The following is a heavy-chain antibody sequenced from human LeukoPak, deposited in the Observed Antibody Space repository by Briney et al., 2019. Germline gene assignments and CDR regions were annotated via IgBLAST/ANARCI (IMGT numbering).Heavy chain of an antibody. D-gene: IGHD5-12*01. CDR1: GFTFSTYV. CDR3: AKGSGYDTDFDY. V-gene: IGHV3-23*01. CDR2: ISGSGDNT. J-gene: IGHJ4*02. Sequence: PGGSLRLSCAASGFTFSTYVMSWVRQAPGKGLEWVSGISGSGDNTYYADSVKGRFTISRDNSKNTLYLQMNSLRAEDTAVFYCAKGSGYDTDFDYWGQGTLVGVSS.